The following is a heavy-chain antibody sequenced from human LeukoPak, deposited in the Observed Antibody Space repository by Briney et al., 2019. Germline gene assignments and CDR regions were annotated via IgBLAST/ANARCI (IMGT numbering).Heavy chain of an antibody. Sequence: PSETLSLTCAVYGGSFSGYYWSWIRQPPGKGLEWIGEINHSGSTNYNPSLKSRVTISVDTSKNQFSLKLSSVTAADTAVYYCASSYHPLFFLLNWGQGTLVTVFS. CDR2: INHSGST. CDR1: GGSFSGYY. V-gene: IGHV4-34*01. J-gene: IGHJ4*02. CDR3: ASSYHPLFFLLN. D-gene: IGHD2-15*01.